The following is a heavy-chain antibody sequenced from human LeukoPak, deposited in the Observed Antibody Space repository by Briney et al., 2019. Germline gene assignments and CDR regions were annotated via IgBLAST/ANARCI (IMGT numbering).Heavy chain of an antibody. CDR3: ARDNRSLVLGYFDY. J-gene: IGHJ4*02. D-gene: IGHD1-26*01. Sequence: SVKVSCKASGGTLSSYAISWVRQAPGQGLEWMGRIIPIFGTANYAQKFQGRVTITTDESTSTAYMELSSLRSADTAVYYCARDNRSLVLGYFDYWGQGTLVTVSS. CDR2: IIPIFGTA. CDR1: GGTLSSYA. V-gene: IGHV1-69*05.